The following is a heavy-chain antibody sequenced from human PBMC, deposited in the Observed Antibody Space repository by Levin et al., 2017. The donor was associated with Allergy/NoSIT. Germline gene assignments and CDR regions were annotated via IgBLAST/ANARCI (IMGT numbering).Heavy chain of an antibody. CDR2: ISSSSSYI. CDR1: GFTFSSYS. Sequence: GGSLRLSCAASGFTFSSYSMNWVRQAPGKGLEWVSSISSSSSYIYYADSVKGRFTISRDNAKNSLYLQMNSLRAEDTAVYYCARDLITMVRGVTGVWGKGTTVTVSS. D-gene: IGHD3-10*01. V-gene: IGHV3-21*01. CDR3: ARDLITMVRGVTGV. J-gene: IGHJ6*04.